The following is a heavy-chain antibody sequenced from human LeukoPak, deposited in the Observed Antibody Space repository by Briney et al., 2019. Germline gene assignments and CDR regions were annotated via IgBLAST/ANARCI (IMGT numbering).Heavy chain of an antibody. CDR3: AKDDGFY. CDR2: IRNGGFT. CDR1: GDSINSAGDF. J-gene: IGHJ4*02. Sequence: PSETLSLTCSVSGDSINSAGDFWGWTRQLPGKGLEWIGYIRNGGFTNYNPSLKSRMTMSIDRSKSQVYLNVISVTAADTAVYYCAKDDGFYWGQGTLVTVSS. V-gene: IGHV4-31*03. D-gene: IGHD3-10*01.